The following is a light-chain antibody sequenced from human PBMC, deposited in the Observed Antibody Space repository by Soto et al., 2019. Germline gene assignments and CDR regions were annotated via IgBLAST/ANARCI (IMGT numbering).Light chain of an antibody. J-gene: IGKJ5*01. CDR2: GAS. CDR1: QSVSSSY. Sequence: ETGLTQAPPARTLRSAQRATLTCSASQSVSSSYLAWYQQKPGQAPRLLIYGASSRATGIPDRFNGSGSGTDFTLTISRLEPEDFAVYYCQQYGSSSITFGQGTRLEIK. V-gene: IGKV3-20*01. CDR3: QQYGSSSIT.